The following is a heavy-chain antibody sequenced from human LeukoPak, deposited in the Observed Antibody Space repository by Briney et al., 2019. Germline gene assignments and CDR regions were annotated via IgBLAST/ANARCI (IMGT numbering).Heavy chain of an antibody. CDR2: IYSSGST. J-gene: IGHJ4*02. Sequence: KPSETLSLTCTVSGGSISSYYWSWIRQPAGKGLEWIGRIYSSGSTNYNPSLKSRVTMSVDTSKNQFSLKLRSVTAADTAVYYCAREVRSSGYSLDYWGQRTLVTVPS. CDR1: GGSISSYY. D-gene: IGHD3-22*01. V-gene: IGHV4-4*07. CDR3: AREVRSSGYSLDY.